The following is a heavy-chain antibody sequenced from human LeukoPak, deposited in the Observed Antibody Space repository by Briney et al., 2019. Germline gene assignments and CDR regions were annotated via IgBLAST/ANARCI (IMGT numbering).Heavy chain of an antibody. J-gene: IGHJ4*02. D-gene: IGHD5-12*01. V-gene: IGHV3-48*01. CDR2: ISSSSSTI. CDR1: GFPFSSYR. CDR3: ARDPGFRGYSGYDLGFDY. Sequence: GGPLSLSGEAPGFPFSSYRMTWVRKAPGKGLEWVSSISSSSSTIYDADSVKGRFTISRDNAKNSLYLQMNSLRVEDTAVYYCARDPGFRGYSGYDLGFDYWGQGTLVTVSS.